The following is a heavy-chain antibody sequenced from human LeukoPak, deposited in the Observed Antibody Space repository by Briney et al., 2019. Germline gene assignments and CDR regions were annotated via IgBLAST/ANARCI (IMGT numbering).Heavy chain of an antibody. CDR3: ARDRLQYQLLDFHTMDV. CDR1: GFTFSSYE. D-gene: IGHD2-2*01. J-gene: IGHJ6*02. V-gene: IGHV3-48*03. CDR2: ISSSASSI. Sequence: SGGSLRLSCAASGFTFSSYEMNWVRQAPGKGLEWVSYISSSASSIYYADSVKGRFTISRDNAKKSLYLQMNSLRAEDTAVYYCARDRLQYQLLDFHTMDVWGQGTTVTVSS.